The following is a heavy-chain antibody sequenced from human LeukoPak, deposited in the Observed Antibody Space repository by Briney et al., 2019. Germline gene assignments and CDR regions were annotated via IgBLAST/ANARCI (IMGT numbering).Heavy chain of an antibody. D-gene: IGHD6-6*01. Sequence: GESLKISCKGSGYTFTNYWIGWVRHMPGKGLEWMGIIYPGDSDTKYSPSFQGQVTISADKSISTAYLQWTSLKASDTAVYYCARLNRALGSSSGRYFDYWGQGTLVTVSS. CDR3: ARLNRALGSSSGRYFDY. CDR1: GYTFTNYW. CDR2: IYPGDSDT. V-gene: IGHV5-51*01. J-gene: IGHJ4*02.